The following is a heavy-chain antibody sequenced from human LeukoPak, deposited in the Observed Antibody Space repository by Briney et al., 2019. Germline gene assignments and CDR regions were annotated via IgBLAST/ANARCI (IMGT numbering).Heavy chain of an antibody. CDR1: GYTFTSYG. CDR2: ISAYNGNT. D-gene: IGHD4-17*01. V-gene: IGHV1-18*01. CDR3: ARDPGINDYGDYPPFDY. J-gene: IGHJ4*02. Sequence: ASVKVSCMASGYTFTSYGISWVRQAPGQGLEWMGWISAYNGNTNYAQKLQGRVTMTTDTSTSTAYMELRSLRSDDTAVYYCARDPGINDYGDYPPFDYWGQGTLVTVSS.